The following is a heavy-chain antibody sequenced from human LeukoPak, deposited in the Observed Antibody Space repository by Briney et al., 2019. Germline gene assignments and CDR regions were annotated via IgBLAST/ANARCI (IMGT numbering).Heavy chain of an antibody. CDR1: GFTFSNFA. CDR2: ISYDGSNK. CDR3: ARYNTGSVDY. J-gene: IGHJ4*02. V-gene: IGHV3-30*04. Sequence: GGSLRLSCSASGFTFSNFAMHWVRQAPGKGLDWVAFISYDGSNKYFADSVKGRFTISRDNSKNTLYLQMDSLRAEDTAVYYCARYNTGSVDYWGQGTLVTVSS. D-gene: IGHD2-8*02.